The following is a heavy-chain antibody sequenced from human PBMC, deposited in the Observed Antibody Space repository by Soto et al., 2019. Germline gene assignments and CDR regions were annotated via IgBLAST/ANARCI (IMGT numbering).Heavy chain of an antibody. J-gene: IGHJ4*02. Sequence: SETLSLTCTVSGGSISSGDYYWSWIRQPPGKGLEWIGYIYYSGSTYYNPSLKSRVTISVDTSKNQFSLKLSSVTAADTAVYYCARGGPYDFWSGYSEATAAPHFDYWGQGTLVT. CDR2: IYYSGST. V-gene: IGHV4-30-4*01. CDR3: ARGGPYDFWSGYSEATAAPHFDY. D-gene: IGHD3-3*01. CDR1: GGSISSGDYY.